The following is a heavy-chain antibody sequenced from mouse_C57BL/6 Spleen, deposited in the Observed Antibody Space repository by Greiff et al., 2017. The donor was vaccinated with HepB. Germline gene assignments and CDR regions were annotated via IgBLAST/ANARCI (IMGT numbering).Heavy chain of an antibody. CDR1: GYTFTSYW. Sequence: QVQLQQPGAELVKPGASVKLSCKASGYTFTSYWMHWVKQRPGQGLEWIGMIHPNSGSTNYNEKFKSKATLTVDKSSSTAYMQLSSLTSEDSAVFGGARGSTTVVAEGYAMDYWGQGTSVTVSS. V-gene: IGHV1-64*01. CDR2: IHPNSGST. J-gene: IGHJ4*01. D-gene: IGHD1-1*01. CDR3: ARGSTTVVAEGYAMDY.